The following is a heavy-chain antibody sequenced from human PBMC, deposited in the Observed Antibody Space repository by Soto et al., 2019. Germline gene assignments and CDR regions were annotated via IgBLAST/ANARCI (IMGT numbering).Heavy chain of an antibody. CDR1: GGSISSGDYY. Sequence: SETLSLTCTVSGGSISSGDYYWSWIRQPPGKGLEWIGYIYYSGSTYYNPSLKSRVTISVDTSKNQFSLKLSSVTAADTAVYYCAREVGSGYDLGGVWFSEDYWGQGTLVTVSS. V-gene: IGHV4-30-4*01. J-gene: IGHJ4*02. D-gene: IGHD5-12*01. CDR3: AREVGSGYDLGGVWFSEDY. CDR2: IYYSGST.